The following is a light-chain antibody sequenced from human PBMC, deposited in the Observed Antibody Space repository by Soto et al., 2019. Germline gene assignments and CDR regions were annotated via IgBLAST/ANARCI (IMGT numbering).Light chain of an antibody. CDR1: RRDVGGYNY. CDR2: EVS. J-gene: IGLJ1*01. V-gene: IGLV2-14*01. CDR3: SSYTSSTTQV. Sequence: QSVLTQPASVSGSPGQSITISCTGTRRDVGGYNYVSWYQQHPGKAPKLMIYEVSDRPSGVSDRFSGSKSGNTASLTISGLQAEDEADYYCSSYTSSTTQVFGTGTKVTVL.